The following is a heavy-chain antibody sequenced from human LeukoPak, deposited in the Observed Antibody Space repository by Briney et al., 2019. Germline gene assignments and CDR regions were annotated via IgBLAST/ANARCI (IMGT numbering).Heavy chain of an antibody. CDR2: IWYDGSNQ. CDR3: AREGGSGSYSTFFDY. J-gene: IGHJ4*02. D-gene: IGHD3-10*01. V-gene: IGHV3-33*01. CDR1: GFTFSNYV. Sequence: GGSLRLSCAASGFTFSNYVIHWVRQAPGKGLEWVTLIWYDGSNQHYADSVKGRFTISRDNSKNTLYLQMNSLRAEDAAVYYCAREGGSGSYSTFFDYWGQGTLVTDSS.